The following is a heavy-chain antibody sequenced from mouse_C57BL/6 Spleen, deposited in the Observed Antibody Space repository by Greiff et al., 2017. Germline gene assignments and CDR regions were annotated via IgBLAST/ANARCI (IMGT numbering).Heavy chain of an antibody. CDR1: GFSFNTYA. CDR2: IRSKSNNYAT. J-gene: IGHJ4*01. D-gene: IGHD2-1*01. CDR3: VRHWDGNYYAMDY. V-gene: IGHV10-1*01. Sequence: EVKLVESGGGLVQPKGSLKLSCAASGFSFNTYAMNWVRQAPGKGLEWVARIRSKSNNYATYYADSVKDRFTISRDDSESMLYLQMNNLKTEDTAMYYCVRHWDGNYYAMDYWGQGTSVTVSS.